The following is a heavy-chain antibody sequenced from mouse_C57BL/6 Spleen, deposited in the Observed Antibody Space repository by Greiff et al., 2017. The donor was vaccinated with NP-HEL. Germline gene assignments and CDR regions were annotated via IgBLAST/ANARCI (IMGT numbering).Heavy chain of an antibody. Sequence: DVMLVESGGGLVKPGGSLKLSCAASGFTFSDYGMHWVRQAPEKGLEWVAYISSGSSTIYYADTVKGRFTISSDNAKNTLFLQMTSLRSEDTAMYYCARNGAMDYWGQGTSVTVSS. CDR2: ISSGSSTI. V-gene: IGHV5-17*01. CDR1: GFTFSDYG. J-gene: IGHJ4*01. CDR3: ARNGAMDY.